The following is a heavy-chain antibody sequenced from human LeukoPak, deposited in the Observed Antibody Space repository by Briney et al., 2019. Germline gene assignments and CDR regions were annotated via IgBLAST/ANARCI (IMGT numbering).Heavy chain of an antibody. Sequence: PGGSLRLSCEASEFILSSYAMSWVRQAPGKGLEWVSSISGNGAHPYYADSVRGRFTISRDFSRNAVYLQMSSLRVEDTAEYFCAKAIDKRGYYFKRDADFWGQGTMVTVSS. CDR1: EFILSSYA. V-gene: IGHV3-23*01. CDR2: ISGNGAHP. J-gene: IGHJ4*02. CDR3: AKAIDKRGYYFKRDADF. D-gene: IGHD3-3*01.